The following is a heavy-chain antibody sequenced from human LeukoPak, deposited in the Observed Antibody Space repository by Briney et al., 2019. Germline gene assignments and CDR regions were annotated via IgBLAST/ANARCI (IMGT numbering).Heavy chain of an antibody. CDR1: GFTFSNYG. Sequence: GGSLRLSCAASGFTFSNYGIHWFRQAPGKGLEWVAVISYDGSDKYYGDSVKGCFTISRDNSKNTLYLQMNSLRAEDTAVYYCAKATGSSTGWPGDPWGQGTLVTVSS. V-gene: IGHV3-30*18. J-gene: IGHJ5*02. D-gene: IGHD6-19*01. CDR3: AKATGSSTGWPGDP. CDR2: ISYDGSDK.